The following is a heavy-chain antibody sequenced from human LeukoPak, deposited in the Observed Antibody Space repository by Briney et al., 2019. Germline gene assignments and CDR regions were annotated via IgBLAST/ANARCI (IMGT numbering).Heavy chain of an antibody. D-gene: IGHD4-17*01. V-gene: IGHV1-2*02. Sequence: ASVKVSCKASGYTFTGYYMHWVRQAPGQGREWMGWINPNSGGTNYAQKFQGRVTMTRDTSISTAYMELSRLRSDDTAVYYCARDTGDPNSFTVIPALAYWGQGTLVTVSS. J-gene: IGHJ4*02. CDR3: ARDTGDPNSFTVIPALAY. CDR2: INPNSGGT. CDR1: GYTFTGYY.